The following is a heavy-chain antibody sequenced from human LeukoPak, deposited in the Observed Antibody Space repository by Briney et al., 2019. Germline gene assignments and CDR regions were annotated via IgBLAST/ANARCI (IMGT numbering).Heavy chain of an antibody. CDR2: ISYDGSNK. CDR3: ARVPSLAAAAGTFDY. D-gene: IGHD6-13*01. CDR1: GFTFSRYA. Sequence: PGRSLRLSCAASGFTFSRYAMHWVRQAPGKGLEWVAVISYDGSNKYYADSVKGRFTISRDNSKNTLYLQMNSLRAEDTAVYYCARVPSLAAAAGTFDYWGQGTLVTVSS. J-gene: IGHJ4*02. V-gene: IGHV3-30*04.